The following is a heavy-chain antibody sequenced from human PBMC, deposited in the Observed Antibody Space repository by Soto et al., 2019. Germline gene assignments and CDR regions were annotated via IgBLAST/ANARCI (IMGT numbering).Heavy chain of an antibody. Sequence: QVQLVESGGGVVQPGRSLRLSCAASGFTFSSYGMHWVRQAPGKGLEWVAVISYDGSNKYYADSVKGRFTISRDNSKNTLYLQMNSLRAEDTAVYYCAKASQYCDFWSGSRGGYYFHYWGQGTLVTVSS. CDR3: AKASQYCDFWSGSRGGYYFHY. CDR1: GFTFSSYG. D-gene: IGHD3-3*01. CDR2: ISYDGSNK. V-gene: IGHV3-30*18. J-gene: IGHJ4*02.